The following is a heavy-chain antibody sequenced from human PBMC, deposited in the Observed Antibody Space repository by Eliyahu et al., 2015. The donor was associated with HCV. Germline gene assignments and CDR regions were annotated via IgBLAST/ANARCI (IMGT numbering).Heavy chain of an antibody. D-gene: IGHD3-22*01. CDR1: XFTFXSYA. V-gene: IGHV3-23*01. CDR2: ISGSGGST. Sequence: EVQLLESGGGLVQPGXSLRLSCAASXFTFXSYAMXWVRQAPGKGLGWVSAISGSGGSTYYADSVKGRFTISRDNSKNTLYLQMNSLRAEDTAVYYCAKPYYYDSSGHPDYWGQGTLVTVSS. CDR3: AKPYYYDSSGHPDY. J-gene: IGHJ4*02.